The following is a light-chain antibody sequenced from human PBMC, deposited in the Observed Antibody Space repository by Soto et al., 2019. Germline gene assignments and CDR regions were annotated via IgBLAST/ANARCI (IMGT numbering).Light chain of an antibody. CDR3: QQYNSYSQT. V-gene: IGKV1-5*01. CDR1: QSISSW. J-gene: IGKJ1*01. CDR2: DAS. Sequence: DIQMTQSPSSLPASVGDRVTVTCRASQSISSWLAWYQQKPGKAPKLLIYDASSLESGVPSRFSGSGSGTEFTLTISSLQPDDFATYYCQQYNSYSQTFDQGTKVDIK.